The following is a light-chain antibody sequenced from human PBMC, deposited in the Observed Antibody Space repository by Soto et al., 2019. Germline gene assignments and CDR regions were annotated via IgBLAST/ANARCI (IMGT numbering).Light chain of an antibody. CDR2: GES. CDR3: QQYGWSPIA. CDR1: RSATTR. V-gene: IGKV3-20*01. J-gene: IGKJ5*01. Sequence: EMVLTQSPDTLSLSPGGRATLSCTASRSATTRLASYQQMPGQPPRLLISGESVRASGGPVRISGSGSGTDFPLTISRLEVEDFALYYCQQYGWSPIAFGLGTRLEIK.